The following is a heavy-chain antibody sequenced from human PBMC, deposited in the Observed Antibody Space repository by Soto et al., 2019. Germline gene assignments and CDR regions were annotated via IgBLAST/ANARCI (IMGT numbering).Heavy chain of an antibody. CDR3: ANRSRSSTFAY. D-gene: IGHD6-6*01. CDR2: ISGSDDST. Sequence: EVQLLESGGGLVQPGESLRLSCAASGFTFSSYAMSWVRQAPGKGLEWVSVISGSDDSTYYADSVKGRFTISRDNSKNTLPLQMNSLRAEDTAVYYCANRSRSSTFAYWGQGTLVTVSS. CDR1: GFTFSSYA. V-gene: IGHV3-23*01. J-gene: IGHJ4*02.